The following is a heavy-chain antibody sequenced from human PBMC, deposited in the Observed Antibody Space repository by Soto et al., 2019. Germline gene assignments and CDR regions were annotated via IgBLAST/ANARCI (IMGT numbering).Heavy chain of an antibody. CDR1: GYTFTSYG. Sequence: QVQLMQSGAEVKKPGASVKVSCKASGYTFTSYGISWVRQAPGQGLEWMGWIRVYNGNTNHAQKLQGRVTMTTDTTTNTAYMDQRSLKSDDTAVYYGAIDSAPNDSWVQGTRVTVSS. CDR2: IRVYNGNT. V-gene: IGHV1-18*01. J-gene: IGHJ4*02. CDR3: AIDSAPNDS.